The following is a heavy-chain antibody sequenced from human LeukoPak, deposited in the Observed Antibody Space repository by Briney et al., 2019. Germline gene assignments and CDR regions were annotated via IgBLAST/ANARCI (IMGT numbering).Heavy chain of an antibody. J-gene: IGHJ5*02. CDR1: GFTFSSYE. Sequence: GGSLRLSCAASGFTFSSYEMNWVRQAPGKGLEWVSYISSSGSTIYYADSAKGRFTISRDNAKNSLYLQMNSLRAGDTAVYYCAREPASPGSGYNWFDPWGQGTLVTVSS. CDR2: ISSSGSTI. D-gene: IGHD1-14*01. V-gene: IGHV3-48*03. CDR3: AREPASPGSGYNWFDP.